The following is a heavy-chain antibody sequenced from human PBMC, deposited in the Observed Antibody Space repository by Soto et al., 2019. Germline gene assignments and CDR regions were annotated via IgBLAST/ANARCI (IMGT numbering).Heavy chain of an antibody. J-gene: IGHJ3*01. D-gene: IGHD2-21*02. Sequence: PGDSLKISCKGSGYSFTRNWIGWVRQMPVKGLEWMGIIFPIDSDTRYSPSSQGQVTISADNSISTAYLQWSSLKASDTAIYYCATPGGRDFNAFDVWGQGTMVTVSS. CDR3: ATPGGRDFNAFDV. CDR1: GYSFTRNW. CDR2: IFPIDSDT. V-gene: IGHV5-51*01.